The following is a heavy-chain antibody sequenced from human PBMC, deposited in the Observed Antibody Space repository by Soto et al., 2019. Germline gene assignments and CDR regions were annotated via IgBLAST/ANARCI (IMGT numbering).Heavy chain of an antibody. CDR3: ARGGPLANYDFWSGYSTVGYYGMDV. CDR1: GYTFTGYY. D-gene: IGHD3-3*01. CDR2: INPNSGGT. J-gene: IGHJ6*02. V-gene: IGHV1-2*04. Sequence: ASVKVSCKASGYTFTGYYMHWVRQAPGQGLEWMGWINPNSGGTNYAQKFQGWVTMTRDTSISTAYMELSRLRSDDTAVYYCARGGPLANYDFWSGYSTVGYYGMDVWGQGTTVTVSS.